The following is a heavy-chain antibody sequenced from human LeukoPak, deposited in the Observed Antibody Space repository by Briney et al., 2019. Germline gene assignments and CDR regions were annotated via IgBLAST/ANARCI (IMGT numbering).Heavy chain of an antibody. D-gene: IGHD2-21*02. CDR1: GGSISSYY. Sequence: SETLSLTCTVSGGSISSYYWSWIRQPPGKGLEWIGYIYYSGSTNYNPSLKSRVTISVDTSKNQFSLKLSSVTAADTAVYYCARTDYCGGDCYLYDYWGQGTLVTVSS. V-gene: IGHV4-59*08. J-gene: IGHJ4*02. CDR2: IYYSGST. CDR3: ARTDYCGGDCYLYDY.